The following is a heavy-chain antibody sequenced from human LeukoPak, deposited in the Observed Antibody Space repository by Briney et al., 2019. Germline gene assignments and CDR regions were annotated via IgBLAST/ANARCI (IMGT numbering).Heavy chain of an antibody. D-gene: IGHD2-15*01. CDR3: ARLGCSGGSCEDY. CDR2: IYYSGST. V-gene: IGHV4-59*08. CDR1: GGSISSNY. Sequence: SETLSLTCTVSGGSISSNYWNWIRQPPRKGLEWIGNIYYSGSTNYNPSLKSRVTISVDTSKTQFSLKLSSVTAADTAVYYCARLGCSGGSCEDYWGQGTLVTVSS. J-gene: IGHJ4*02.